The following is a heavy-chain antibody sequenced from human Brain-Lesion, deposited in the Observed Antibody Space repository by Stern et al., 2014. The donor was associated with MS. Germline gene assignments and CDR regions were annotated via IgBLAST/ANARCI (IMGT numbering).Heavy chain of an antibody. CDR3: ARFPASRPHVFDS. V-gene: IGHV4-4*02. J-gene: IGHJ4*02. CDR2: SDHSGGT. Sequence: VQLVESGPGLVKPSGTLSLTCAVSGGSISSSNWRSWVRQSPGKGLEWIGESDHSGGTFYTPPLKGGATLAGDKSKNPFSLNLRSVTAADTAVYFCARFPASRPHVFDSWGQGTLVTVSS. CDR1: GGSISSSNW. D-gene: IGHD6-13*01.